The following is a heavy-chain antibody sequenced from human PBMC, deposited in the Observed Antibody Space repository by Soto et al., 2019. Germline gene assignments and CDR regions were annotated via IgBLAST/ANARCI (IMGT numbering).Heavy chain of an antibody. CDR2: TYYRGST. J-gene: IGHJ6*02. CDR1: GCSNRSHY. D-gene: IGHD1-26*01. CDR3: ARDGREASGMDV. Sequence: XYTLFLPCNVFGCSNRSHYWSWVGQALGKVLEWIGHTYYRGSTSYNPSLGSRRPIAEDTSNNQYSLKLNSVTTADTAVYYTARDGREASGMDVWGQGTKVTV. V-gene: IGHV4-59*11.